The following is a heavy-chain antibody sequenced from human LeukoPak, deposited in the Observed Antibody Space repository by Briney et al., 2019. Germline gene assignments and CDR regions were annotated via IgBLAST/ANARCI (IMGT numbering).Heavy chain of an antibody. V-gene: IGHV3-48*01. CDR2: ISSSSSTI. D-gene: IGHD6-6*01. CDR1: GFTFSSYS. Sequence: PGGSLRLSCAASGFTFSSYSMNWVRQAPGKGLEWVSYISSSSSTIYYADSVKGRFTISRDNAKNSLYLQMNSLRAEDTAVYYCARDGGQDSSSSGCFDYWGQGTLVTVSS. CDR3: ARDGGQDSSSSGCFDY. J-gene: IGHJ4*02.